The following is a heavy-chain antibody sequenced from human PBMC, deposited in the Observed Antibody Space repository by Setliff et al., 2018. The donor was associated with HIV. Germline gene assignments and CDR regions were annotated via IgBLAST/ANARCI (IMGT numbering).Heavy chain of an antibody. CDR2: INPSGGST. D-gene: IGHD3-22*01. Sequence: GASVKVSCKASGYTFTSYYMHWVRQAPGQGLEWMGIINPSGGSTSYAQKFQCRVTMTRDTSTSTVYMELSSLRSEDTAVYYCARDYYDSSGYRGLDAFDIWGQGTMVTVSS. CDR3: ARDYYDSSGYRGLDAFDI. CDR1: GYTFTSYY. V-gene: IGHV1-46*01. J-gene: IGHJ3*02.